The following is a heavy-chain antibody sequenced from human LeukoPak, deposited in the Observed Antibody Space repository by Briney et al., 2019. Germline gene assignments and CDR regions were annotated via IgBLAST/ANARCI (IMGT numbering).Heavy chain of an antibody. CDR1: GYTFTTYD. Sequence: ASVKVSCKASGYTFTTYDINWVRQATGQGLEWMGWMNPNSGNTGYAQKFQGRVTITRSTSINTAYMELSSLRSEDTAVYYCTRGGFGLSADFWGQGTLVTVSS. V-gene: IGHV1-8*03. CDR2: MNPNSGNT. CDR3: TRGGFGLSADF. D-gene: IGHD3/OR15-3a*01. J-gene: IGHJ4*02.